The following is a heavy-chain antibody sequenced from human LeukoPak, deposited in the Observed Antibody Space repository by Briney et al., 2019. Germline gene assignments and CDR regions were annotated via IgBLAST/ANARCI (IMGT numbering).Heavy chain of an antibody. J-gene: IGHJ5*02. D-gene: IGHD1-14*01. CDR3: AKSRLTPHP. Sequence: GGSLRLSCAASGFTFSNSDLSWVRQAPAKGLEWVSAMGGSGSSTFYADSVKGRFTVSRDNSKNTLYLQMSSLRAEDTAVYYCAKSRLTPHPWGQGTLVTVSS. V-gene: IGHV3-23*01. CDR1: GFTFSNSD. CDR2: MGGSGSST.